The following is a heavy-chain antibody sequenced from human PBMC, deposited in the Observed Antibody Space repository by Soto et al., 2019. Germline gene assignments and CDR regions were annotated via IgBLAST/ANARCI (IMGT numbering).Heavy chain of an antibody. CDR1: GFTFSSYG. Sequence: QVQLVESGGGVVQPGRSLRLSCAASGFTFSSYGMHWVRQAPGKGLEWVAIISYDGNNQYYADSVKGRFTISRDNSKNTLFLQMNSLRPEDTAVYYCAKALGELSPESYDHWGQGILVTVSS. V-gene: IGHV3-30*18. CDR3: AKALGELSPESYDH. D-gene: IGHD3-16*02. J-gene: IGHJ4*02. CDR2: ISYDGNNQ.